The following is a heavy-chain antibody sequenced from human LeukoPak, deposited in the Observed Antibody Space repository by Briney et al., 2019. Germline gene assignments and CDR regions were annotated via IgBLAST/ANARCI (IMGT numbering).Heavy chain of an antibody. D-gene: IGHD6-19*01. CDR3: ARGRGAVAASY. Sequence: SETLSLTCAVSGYSISRSNWWGWIRQPPGKGLEWIGYIYYSGSTYYDPSLKSRVTISVDTSKNQFSLKLSSVTAADTAVYYCARGRGAVAASYWGQGTLVTVSS. J-gene: IGHJ4*02. CDR1: GYSISRSNW. CDR2: IYYSGST. V-gene: IGHV4-28*03.